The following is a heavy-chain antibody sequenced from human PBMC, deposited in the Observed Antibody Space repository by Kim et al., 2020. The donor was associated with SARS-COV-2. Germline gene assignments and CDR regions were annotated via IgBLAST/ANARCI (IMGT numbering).Heavy chain of an antibody. V-gene: IGHV4-34*01. J-gene: IGHJ4*02. CDR1: GGSFSGYY. CDR2: INHSGST. D-gene: IGHD2-15*01. CDR3: ARGTLGYCSGGSCYSSGSSFDY. Sequence: ETLSLTCAVYGGSFSGYYWSWIRQPPGKGLEWIGEINHSGSTNYNPSLKSRVTISVDTSKNQFSLKLSSVTAADTAVYYCARGTLGYCSGGSCYSSGSSFDYWGQGTLVTVSS.